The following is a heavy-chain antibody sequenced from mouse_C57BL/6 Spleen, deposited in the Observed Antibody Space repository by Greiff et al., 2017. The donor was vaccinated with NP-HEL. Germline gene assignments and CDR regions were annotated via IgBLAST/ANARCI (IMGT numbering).Heavy chain of an antibody. CDR2: IYPGDGDT. Sequence: QVHVKQSGAELVKPGASVKISCKASGYAFSSYWMNWVKQRPGKGLEWIGQIYPGDGDTNYNGKFKGKATLTADKSSSTAYMQLSSLTSEDSAVYFCARSELGGFAYWGQGTLVTVSA. J-gene: IGHJ3*01. CDR3: ARSELGGFAY. V-gene: IGHV1-80*01. CDR1: GYAFSSYW. D-gene: IGHD4-1*01.